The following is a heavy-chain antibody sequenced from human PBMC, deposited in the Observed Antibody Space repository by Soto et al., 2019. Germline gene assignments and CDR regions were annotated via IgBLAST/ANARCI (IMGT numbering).Heavy chain of an antibody. D-gene: IGHD3-9*01. J-gene: IGHJ4*02. CDR1: GYTLTELS. CDR3: ATASRDYDILTGTPPYY. CDR2: FDPEDGET. V-gene: IGHV1-24*01. Sequence: ASVKVSCKVSGYTLTELSMHWVRQAPGKGLEWMGGFDPEDGETIYAQKFQGRVTMTEDTSTDTAYMELSSLRSEDTAVYYCATASRDYDILTGTPPYYWGQGTLVTVSS.